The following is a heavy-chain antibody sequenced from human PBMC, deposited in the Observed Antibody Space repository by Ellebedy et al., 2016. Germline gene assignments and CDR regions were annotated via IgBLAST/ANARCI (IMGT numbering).Heavy chain of an antibody. J-gene: IGHJ6*04. CDR1: GFTFGVYS. V-gene: IGHV3-21*06. CDR2: ISGGSNYI. D-gene: IGHD3-16*01. CDR3: TRRGASGAYKV. Sequence: GESLKISXEGSGFTFGVYSINWVRQVPGKGLEWISTISGGSNYIFYADAVKGRFTVSRDNAKNSVSLQMNSLRVDDSAIYYCTRRGASGAYKVWGNGTTVTVSS.